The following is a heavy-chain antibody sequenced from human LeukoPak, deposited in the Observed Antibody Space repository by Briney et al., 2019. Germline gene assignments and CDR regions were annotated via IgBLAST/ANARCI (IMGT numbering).Heavy chain of an antibody. D-gene: IGHD3-22*01. J-gene: IGHJ4*02. CDR2: ISTYNGNT. CDR1: GYTFNIYG. CDR3: ARDLLPHYYDSSGYSSLGSY. Sequence: ASVKVSCKASGYTFNIYGIIWVRQAPGQGLEWVGWISTYNGNTNYAPNIQDRVTMTTDTSTSTAYMELSSLRSEDTAVYYCARDLLPHYYDSSGYSSLGSYWGQGTLVTVSS. V-gene: IGHV1-18*01.